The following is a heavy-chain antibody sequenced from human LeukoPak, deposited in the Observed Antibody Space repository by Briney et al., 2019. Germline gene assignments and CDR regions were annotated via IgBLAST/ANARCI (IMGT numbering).Heavy chain of an antibody. D-gene: IGHD1-26*01. Sequence: SEALSLTCAVSGGSITTTNGWSWVRQPPGKGLEWIGEVHLNGATNYNPSLESRFSMSIDKSNSHLSLEVTSVTAADTAMYYCTRESGAFSPFGFWGQGTLVTVSS. CDR1: GGSITTTNG. J-gene: IGHJ4*02. CDR2: VHLNGAT. CDR3: TRESGAFSPFGF. V-gene: IGHV4-4*02.